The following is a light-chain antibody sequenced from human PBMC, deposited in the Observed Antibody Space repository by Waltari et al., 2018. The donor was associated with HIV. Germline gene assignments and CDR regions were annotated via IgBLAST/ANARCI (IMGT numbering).Light chain of an antibody. J-gene: IGKJ5*01. CDR1: QSVLYSSDNNNY. CDR2: WAS. V-gene: IGKV4-1*01. CDR3: QQYYTSPLT. Sequence: DIVMTQSPDSMVVSLGERDTINCKSSQSVLYSSDNNNYLAWYRQKPGQPPKLLISWASTRESGVPDRFSGSGSGTDFTLTISSLQAEDVAVYYCQQYYTSPLTFGQGTRLELK.